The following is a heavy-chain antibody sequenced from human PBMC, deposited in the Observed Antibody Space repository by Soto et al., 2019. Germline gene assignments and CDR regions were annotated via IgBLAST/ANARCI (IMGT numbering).Heavy chain of an antibody. CDR2: INPNSGGT. CDR1: GYTFTGYY. J-gene: IGHJ6*02. V-gene: IGHV1-2*04. CDR3: ARDYSGSYYSYYYGMDV. D-gene: IGHD1-26*01. Sequence: QVQLVQSGAEVKKPGASVKVSCKASGYTFTGYYMHWVRQAPGQGLEWMGWINPNSGGTNYAQKFQGWVTMTRDTSISTAYMELSRLRSDDTAVYYCARDYSGSYYSYYYGMDVWGQGTTVTVSS.